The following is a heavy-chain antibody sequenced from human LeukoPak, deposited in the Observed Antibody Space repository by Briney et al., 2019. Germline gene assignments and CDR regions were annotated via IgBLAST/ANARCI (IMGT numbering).Heavy chain of an antibody. Sequence: SETLSLTCTVSGASIRSSSYYWGWIRQPPGRGLEWIGSIFYSGSTYYNPSIKSRVTISVDTSKNQFSLKLRSVTAADTAVYYCASTLTYYYGSGSYYIGYWGQGTLVTVSS. J-gene: IGHJ4*02. V-gene: IGHV4-39*01. CDR3: ASTLTYYYGSGSYYIGY. CDR2: IFYSGST. D-gene: IGHD3-10*01. CDR1: GASIRSSSYY.